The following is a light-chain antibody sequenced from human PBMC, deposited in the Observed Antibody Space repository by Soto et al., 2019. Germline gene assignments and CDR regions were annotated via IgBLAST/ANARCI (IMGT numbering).Light chain of an antibody. Sequence: QSALTQPASVSGSPGQSITISCTGTSSDVGDYNYVSWYQQHPGKAPKLMIYEVSNRPSGVCNRFSGSKSGNTASLTISGLQAEDEADYYCSSYTSSNTWVFGGGTKLTVL. CDR2: EVS. CDR3: SSYTSSNTWV. J-gene: IGLJ3*02. CDR1: SSDVGDYNY. V-gene: IGLV2-14*01.